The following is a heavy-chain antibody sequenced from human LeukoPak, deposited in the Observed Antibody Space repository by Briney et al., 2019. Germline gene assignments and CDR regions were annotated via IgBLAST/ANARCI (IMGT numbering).Heavy chain of an antibody. J-gene: IGHJ4*02. D-gene: IGHD2-8*01. CDR1: GFTFRNFA. CDR2: IGGGDT. V-gene: IGHV3-23*01. CDR3: AKDGQSFNSMYAYFDS. Sequence: QPGGSLRLSCSTCGFTFRNFAMSWVRQAPGKGLEWVSSIGGGDTYYADSVRGRFTISRDDSRSRVDLQMSRLRAEDTAVYYCAKDGQSFNSMYAYFDSWGQGTLVTVSS.